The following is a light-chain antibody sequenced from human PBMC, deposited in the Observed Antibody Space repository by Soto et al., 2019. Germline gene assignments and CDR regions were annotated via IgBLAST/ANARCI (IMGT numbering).Light chain of an antibody. V-gene: IGKV1-13*02. CDR2: DAS. CDR1: QGISNA. J-gene: IGKJ5*01. CDR3: QQFNGFPT. Sequence: AIQLTQSPSSLSASVGDTVTITCRASQGISNALAWYQQIPGKPPKLLIYDASTLESGVPSRFSGSGSGTDFTLTISSPQPGDFATYYCQQFNGFPTFGQGTRLEIQ.